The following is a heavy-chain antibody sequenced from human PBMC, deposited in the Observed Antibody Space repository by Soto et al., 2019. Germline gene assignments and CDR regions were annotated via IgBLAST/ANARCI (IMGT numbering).Heavy chain of an antibody. CDR3: ARSGSGSHQSV. CDR1: GFTFSSYW. Sequence: PGGSLRLSCAASGFTFSSYWMHWVRQAPGKGLVWVSRINSDGSSTSYADSVKGRFTISRDDAKNTLYLQMNSLRAEDTAVYYCARSGSGSHQSVWGQGTTVTVSS. CDR2: INSDGSST. D-gene: IGHD3-10*01. V-gene: IGHV3-74*01. J-gene: IGHJ6*02.